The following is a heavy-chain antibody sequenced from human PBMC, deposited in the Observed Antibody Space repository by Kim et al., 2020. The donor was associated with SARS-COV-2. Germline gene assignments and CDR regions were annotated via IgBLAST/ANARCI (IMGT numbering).Heavy chain of an antibody. V-gene: IGHV5-51*01. Sequence: GESLKISCKASGYSFPIFWIAWVRQTPGKGLEWMGIIYPDNSETRYSPSFQGQVTMSVDKSTNTASLQWSSLKASESAIYYCARQVGYNSGGHYGLDVWGQETMVTVSS. CDR1: GYSFPIFW. D-gene: IGHD6-19*01. CDR2: IYPDNSET. J-gene: IGHJ6*02. CDR3: ARQVGYNSGGHYGLDV.